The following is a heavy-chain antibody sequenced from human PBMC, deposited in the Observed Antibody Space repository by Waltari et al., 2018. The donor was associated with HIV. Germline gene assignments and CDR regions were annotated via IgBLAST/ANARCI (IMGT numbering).Heavy chain of an antibody. V-gene: IGHV3-30*03. Sequence: QVQLVESGGGVVQPGRSLRLSCAASGFTFSSYGMHWVRQAPGKGLEWVAVISYDGSNKYYADSVKGRFTISRDNSKNTLYLQMNSLRAEDTAVYYCPGGITIFGVALRWFDPWGQGTLVTVSS. CDR2: ISYDGSNK. CDR3: PGGITIFGVALRWFDP. J-gene: IGHJ5*02. D-gene: IGHD3-3*01. CDR1: GFTFSSYG.